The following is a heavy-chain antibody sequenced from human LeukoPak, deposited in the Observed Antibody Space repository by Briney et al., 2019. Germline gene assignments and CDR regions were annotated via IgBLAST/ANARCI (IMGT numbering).Heavy chain of an antibody. J-gene: IGHJ5*02. V-gene: IGHV1-2*02. CDR2: INPNSGGT. CDR3: ARDQEQWLPPDLSYNWFDP. CDR1: GYTFTGYY. D-gene: IGHD6-19*01. Sequence: ASVKVSCKASGYTFTGYYMHWVRQAPGQGREWMGWINPNSGGTNYAQKFQGRVTMTRDTSISTAYMELSRLRSDDTAVYYCARDQEQWLPPDLSYNWFDPWGQGALVTVSS.